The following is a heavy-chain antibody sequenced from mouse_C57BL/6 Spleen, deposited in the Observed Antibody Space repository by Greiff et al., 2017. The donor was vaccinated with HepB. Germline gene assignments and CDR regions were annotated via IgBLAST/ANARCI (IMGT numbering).Heavy chain of an antibody. Sequence: VQLKESGAELVRPGASVKLSCTASGFNIKDDYMHWVKQRPEQGLEWIGWIDPENGDTEYASKFQGKATITADTSSNTAYLQLSSLTSEDTAVYYCTSSYYSNYEGFAYWGQGTPVTVSA. D-gene: IGHD2-5*01. CDR3: TSSYYSNYEGFAY. J-gene: IGHJ3*01. V-gene: IGHV14-4*01. CDR2: IDPENGDT. CDR1: GFNIKDDY.